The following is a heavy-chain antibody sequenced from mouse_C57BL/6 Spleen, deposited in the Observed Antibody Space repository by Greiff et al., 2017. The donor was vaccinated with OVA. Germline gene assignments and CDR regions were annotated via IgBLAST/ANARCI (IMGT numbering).Heavy chain of an antibody. CDR3: ARGSCYLYYAMDY. D-gene: IGHD1-1*01. J-gene: IGHJ4*01. CDR1: GYTFTSYW. CDR2: IYPGSGST. V-gene: IGHV1-55*01. Sequence: QVQLQQSGAELVKPGASVKMSCKASGYTFTSYWITWVKQRPGQGLEWIGDIYPGSGSTNYNEKFKSKATLTVDTSSSTAYMPLSSLTSEDSAVYYGARGSCYLYYAMDYWGQGTSVTVSS.